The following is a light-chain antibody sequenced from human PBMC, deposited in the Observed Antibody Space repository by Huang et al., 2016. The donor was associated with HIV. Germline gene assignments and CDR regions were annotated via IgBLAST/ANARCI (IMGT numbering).Light chain of an antibody. CDR3: QQYGGSPRT. CDR2: GSS. J-gene: IGKJ2*01. V-gene: IGKV3-20*01. Sequence: EIALTQSPGTLSLSPGERATLSCRASETVTSGYLAWYQQKPGQAPRLLIFGSSTRATGIPDRFTGSGSGTDFTLTITRLEREDFAMYYCQQYGGSPRTFGQGTKLELK. CDR1: ETVTSGY.